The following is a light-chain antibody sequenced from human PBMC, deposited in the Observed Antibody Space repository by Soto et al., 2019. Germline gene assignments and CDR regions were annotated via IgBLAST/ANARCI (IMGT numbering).Light chain of an antibody. J-gene: IGLJ1*01. Sequence: SVLTQPPSASGSPGQSVTISCTGTSSDVGGYNYVSWYQQHPGKAPKLMIYEVSKRPSGVPDRFSGSKSGNTASLTVSGLQAGDEADYYCSSYAGSNSYVFGTGTKVTVL. CDR3: SSYAGSNSYV. CDR2: EVS. CDR1: SSDVGGYNY. V-gene: IGLV2-8*01.